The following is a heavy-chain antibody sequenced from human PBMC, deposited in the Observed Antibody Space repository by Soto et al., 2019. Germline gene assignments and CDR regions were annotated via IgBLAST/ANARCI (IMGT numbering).Heavy chain of an antibody. CDR2: ISSSTSHT. J-gene: IGHJ4*02. V-gene: IGHV3-11*05. Sequence: QVQLVESGGGLVKPGGSLRLSCAVSGFTFSDYYMTWIRQAPGKGLEWVSYISSSTSHTNYADSVKGRFTISRDNAKNSRLRKMNRLRAEDAAVYYCARGRGAAADYCDVWGQGTLVNVSS. D-gene: IGHD2-15*01. CDR3: ARGRGAAADYCDV. CDR1: GFTFSDYY.